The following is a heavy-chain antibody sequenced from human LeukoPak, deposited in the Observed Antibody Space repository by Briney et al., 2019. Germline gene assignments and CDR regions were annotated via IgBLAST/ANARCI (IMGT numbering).Heavy chain of an antibody. J-gene: IGHJ4*02. CDR2: IDPSDSYT. V-gene: IGHV5-10-1*01. D-gene: IGHD5-12*01. CDR3: ARPSGYDLAY. Sequence: LGESLSISCKGSGYSFTSYWINWVRQMPVKGLEWMGRIDPSDSYTTYSPSFQGHVTISVDKSISTAYLQWSSLRASDTAMYYCARPSGYDLAYWGQGTLVTVSS. CDR1: GYSFTSYW.